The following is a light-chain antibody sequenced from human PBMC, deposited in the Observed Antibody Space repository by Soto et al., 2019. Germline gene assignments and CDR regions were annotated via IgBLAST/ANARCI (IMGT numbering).Light chain of an antibody. V-gene: IGLV2-14*02. CDR2: NVN. CDR3: LSHTTRRIYV. CDR1: SSDVGSYNL. Sequence: QSALTQPASVSGSPGQSITISCTGTSSDVGSYNLVSWYQQHPGKAPRLMIYNVNNRPSGVSFRFSGSKSANTASLTISGLQTEDEADYYCLSHTTRRIYVFGPGTKVTVL. J-gene: IGLJ1*01.